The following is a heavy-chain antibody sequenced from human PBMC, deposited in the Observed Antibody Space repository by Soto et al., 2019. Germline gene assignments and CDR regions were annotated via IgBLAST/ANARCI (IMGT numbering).Heavy chain of an antibody. CDR1: GSTFTSFG. CDR2: ISVHNGNT. J-gene: IGHJ4*02. V-gene: IGHV1-18*01. CDR3: ARGRYGDY. D-gene: IGHD1-1*01. Sequence: QVHLVQSGAEVKKPGASVKVSCKGFGSTFTSFGITWVRQAPGQGLGWMGWISVHNGNTDYAQKLQGRVTVTRDTSTSTAYMELRSLRSDDTAVYYCARGRYGDYWGQGALVTVSS.